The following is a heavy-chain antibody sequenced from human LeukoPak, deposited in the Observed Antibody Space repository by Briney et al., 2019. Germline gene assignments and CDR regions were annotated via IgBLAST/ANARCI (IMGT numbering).Heavy chain of an antibody. CDR3: ARGRGYSYGDAFDI. CDR1: GFTFSSYS. V-gene: IGHV3-33*08. J-gene: IGHJ3*02. CDR2: IWYDGSNK. Sequence: GGSLRLSCAASGFTFSSYSMNWVRQAPGKGLEWVAVIWYDGSNKYYADSVKGRFTISRDNSKNTLYLQMNSLRAEDTAVYYCARGRGYSYGDAFDIWGQGTMVTVPS. D-gene: IGHD5-18*01.